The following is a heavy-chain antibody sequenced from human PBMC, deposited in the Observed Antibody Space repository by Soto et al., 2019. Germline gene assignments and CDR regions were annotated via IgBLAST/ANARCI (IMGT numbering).Heavy chain of an antibody. CDR2: IYYSGST. J-gene: IGHJ4*02. D-gene: IGHD1-26*01. Sequence: SETLSLTCTVSGGSISSYYWSWIRQPPGKGLKWIGYIYYSGSTDNNPAHKSRVTISVDTSKNQFSLKLSFVTAADTAVYYCTRSEATGLDYWGQGTLVTVS. CDR3: TRSEATGLDY. CDR1: GGSISSYY. V-gene: IGHV4-59*01.